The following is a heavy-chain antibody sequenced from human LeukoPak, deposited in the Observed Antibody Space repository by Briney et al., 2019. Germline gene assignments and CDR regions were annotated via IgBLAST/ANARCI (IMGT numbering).Heavy chain of an antibody. CDR2: IWYDGSNK. J-gene: IGHJ2*01. CDR3: ARDRNWATRNWYFDL. CDR1: GFTFRNYG. D-gene: IGHD5-24*01. Sequence: GGSLRLSCAASGFTFRNYGMHWVRQAPGKGLEGVGVIWYDGSNKYYGDSVKGRFTISRDNSQNTLPLQMDSLRAEDTAIYYCARDRNWATRNWYFDLWGRGTLVTVSS. V-gene: IGHV3-33*01.